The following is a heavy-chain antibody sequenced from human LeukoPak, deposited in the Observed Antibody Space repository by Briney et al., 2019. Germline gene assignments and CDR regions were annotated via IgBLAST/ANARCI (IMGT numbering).Heavy chain of an antibody. CDR1: GFTFSSFG. CDR3: AKTNVDYYDNSGPWGYY. J-gene: IGHJ4*02. CDR2: IRYDENNN. V-gene: IGHV3-30*02. Sequence: GGSLRLSCAASGFTFSSFGMHWVRQAPGKGLEWVAFIRYDENNNYYTDSVKGRFTISRDNSKNTLYLQMNSLRPEDTAMYYCAKTNVDYYDNSGPWGYYWGQGTLVTVSS. D-gene: IGHD3-22*01.